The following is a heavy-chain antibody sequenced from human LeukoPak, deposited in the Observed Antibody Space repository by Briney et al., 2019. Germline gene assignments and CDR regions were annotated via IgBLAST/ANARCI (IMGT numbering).Heavy chain of an antibody. J-gene: IGHJ6*03. CDR2: IIPIFGTA. CDR1: GGTFSSYA. CDR3: ARDGIAARPREFFVGYYMDV. Sequence: SVKVSCKASGGTFSSYAISWVRQAPGQGLEWMGGIIPIFGTANYAQKFQGRVTITTDESTSTAYMELSSLRSEDTAVYYCARDGIAARPREFFVGYYMDVWGKRTTVTLSS. D-gene: IGHD6-6*01. V-gene: IGHV1-69*05.